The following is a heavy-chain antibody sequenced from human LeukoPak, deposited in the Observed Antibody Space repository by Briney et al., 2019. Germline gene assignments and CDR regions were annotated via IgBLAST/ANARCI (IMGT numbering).Heavy chain of an antibody. CDR2: ISAYNGNT. CDR3: ARVDCSSTSCYRRDYYFDY. V-gene: IGHV1-18*01. Sequence: GASVKVSCKASGYTFTSYGISWVRQAPGQGLEWMGWISAYNGNTNYAQKLQGRVTMTTDTSTSTAYMELRSLRSDDTAVYYCARVDCSSTSCYRRDYYFDYWGQGTLVTVSS. J-gene: IGHJ4*02. D-gene: IGHD2-2*01. CDR1: GYTFTSYG.